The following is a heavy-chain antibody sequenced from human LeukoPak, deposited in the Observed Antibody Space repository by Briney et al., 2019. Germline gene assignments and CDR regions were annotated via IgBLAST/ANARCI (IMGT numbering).Heavy chain of an antibody. CDR3: AKEGYSRGYYSYYYMDV. CDR2: FSGSGGDT. J-gene: IGHJ6*03. V-gene: IGHV3-23*01. CDR1: GFTFSSYA. Sequence: GGSLRLSCAASGFTFSSYAMSWVRQAPGKGLEWVSAFSGSGGDTYYADSVKGRFTISRDNSKNTLYVQMNSLRAEDTAVYYCAKEGYSRGYYSYYYMDVWGKGTTVTVSS. D-gene: IGHD6-13*01.